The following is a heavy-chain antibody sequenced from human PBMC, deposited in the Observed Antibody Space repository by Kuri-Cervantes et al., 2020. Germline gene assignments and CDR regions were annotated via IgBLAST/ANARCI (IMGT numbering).Heavy chain of an antibody. D-gene: IGHD2-2*02. V-gene: IGHV3-23*01. CDR1: GFTFSSYA. J-gene: IGHJ6*02. CDR2: ISGSGGST. Sequence: GGSLRLSCAASGFTFSSYAMSWVRQAPGKGLEWVSAISGSGGSTYYADSVKGRFTISRDNSKNTLYLQMNSLRAEDTAVYYCARQREYCSSTSCYTNYYYGMDVWGQGTTVTVSS. CDR3: ARQREYCSSTSCYTNYYYGMDV.